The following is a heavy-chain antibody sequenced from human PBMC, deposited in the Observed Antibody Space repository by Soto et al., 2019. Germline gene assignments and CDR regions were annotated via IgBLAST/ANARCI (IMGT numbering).Heavy chain of an antibody. CDR3: VSGDAWGALLAY. Sequence: PSETLSLTCTVSGASITSGGYYWNWVPLLPGRGLEWIGYIYFTGNTYYNPSLESRVTISLDTPQNQFSLELNSVSAADTAVYYCVSGDAWGALLAYWGQGALGTVSS. CDR2: IYFTGNT. J-gene: IGHJ4*02. V-gene: IGHV4-31*03. D-gene: IGHD2-21*02. CDR1: GASITSGGYY.